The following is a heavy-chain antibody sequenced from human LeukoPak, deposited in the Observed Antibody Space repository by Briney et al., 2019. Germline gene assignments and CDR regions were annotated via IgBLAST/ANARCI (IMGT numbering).Heavy chain of an antibody. CDR1: GFTFSSYA. CDR2: ISGSGGST. V-gene: IGHV3-23*01. D-gene: IGHD2-15*01. J-gene: IGHJ4*02. Sequence: GGSLRLSCAASGFTFSSYAMSWVRQAPGKGLEWVSAISGSGGSTYYADSVKGRFTISRDNSKNSLYLQMNSLRAEDTAVYYCAKDFSGGTYFDYWGQGTLVTVSS. CDR3: AKDFSGGTYFDY.